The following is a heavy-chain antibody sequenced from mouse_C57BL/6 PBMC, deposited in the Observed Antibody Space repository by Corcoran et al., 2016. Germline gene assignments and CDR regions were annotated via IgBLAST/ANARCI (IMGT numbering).Heavy chain of an antibody. J-gene: IGHJ2*01. CDR3: ARGMIKRLYCDY. CDR2: INPNNGGT. CDR1: GYTFTDYY. Sequence: EVQLQQSGPELVKPGASVKISCKASGYTFTDYYMNWVKQSHGKSLEWIGDINPNNGGTSYNQKFKGKATLTVDKSSSTAYMELRSLTSEGSAVYYCARGMIKRLYCDYWGQGTTLTVSS. V-gene: IGHV1-26*01. D-gene: IGHD2-4*01.